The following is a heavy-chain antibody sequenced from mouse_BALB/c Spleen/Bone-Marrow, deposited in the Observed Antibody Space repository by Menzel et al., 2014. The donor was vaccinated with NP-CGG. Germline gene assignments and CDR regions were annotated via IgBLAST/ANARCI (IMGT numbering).Heavy chain of an antibody. D-gene: IGHD2-2*01. CDR2: ISDGGSYT. CDR3: SRAYGYDAWFAY. V-gene: IGHV5-4*02. J-gene: IGHJ3*01. CDR1: GFTFSDYY. Sequence: EVMLVESGGGLVKPGGSLKLSCAVSGFTFSDYYMYWVRQTPETRLEWVATISDGGSYTHYSDSVKGRFTISRDNAKNNLYLQMNSLRSEDTSMYFCSRAYGYDAWFAYWGQGTLVTVSA.